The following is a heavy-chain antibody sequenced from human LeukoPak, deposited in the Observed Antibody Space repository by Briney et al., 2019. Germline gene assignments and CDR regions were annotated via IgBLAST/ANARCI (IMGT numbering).Heavy chain of an antibody. CDR1: GFTFSSYA. CDR2: ISGSGGST. D-gene: IGHD6-13*01. J-gene: IGHJ3*02. V-gene: IGHV3-23*01. Sequence: PGGSLRLSCAASGFTFSSYAMSWVRQAPGKGLEWVSAISGSGGSTYYADSVKGRFTISRDNSKNTLYLQMNSLRAEDTAVYYCARDLGSSSWANDAFDIWGQGTMVTVSS. CDR3: ARDLGSSSWANDAFDI.